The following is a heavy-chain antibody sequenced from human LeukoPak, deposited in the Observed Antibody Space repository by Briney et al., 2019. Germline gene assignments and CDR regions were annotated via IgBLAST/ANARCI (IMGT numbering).Heavy chain of an antibody. CDR3: AELGITMIGGV. CDR2: ISSSGSTI. V-gene: IGHV3-48*03. Sequence: GGSLRLSCAASGFTFSSYEMNWVRQAPGKGLEWVSYISSSGSTIYYADSVKGRFTISRDNAKNSLYLQVNSLRAEDTAVYYCAELGITMIGGVWGEGTTVTISS. CDR1: GFTFSSYE. J-gene: IGHJ6*04. D-gene: IGHD3-10*02.